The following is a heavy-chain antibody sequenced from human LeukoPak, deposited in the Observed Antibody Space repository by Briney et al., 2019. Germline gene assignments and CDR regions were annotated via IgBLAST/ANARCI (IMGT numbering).Heavy chain of an antibody. Sequence: ASVKVSCKASGYTFTSYYMHWVRQAPGQGLEWMGIINPSGGSTSYAQKFQGRVTITADESTSTAYMELSSLRSEDTAVYYCARTPSETFFDYWGQGTLVTVSS. D-gene: IGHD1-14*01. CDR3: ARTPSETFFDY. V-gene: IGHV1-46*01. J-gene: IGHJ4*02. CDR1: GYTFTSYY. CDR2: INPSGGST.